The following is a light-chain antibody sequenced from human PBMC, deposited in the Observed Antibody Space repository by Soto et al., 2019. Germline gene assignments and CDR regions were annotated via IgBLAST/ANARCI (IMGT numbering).Light chain of an antibody. Sequence: QSALTQPRSVSGSPGQSVTISCTGTNSDIGNYNYVSWYQQHPGKAPKVMIYDVSKRPSGVPDRFSGSKSGNTASLTISGLQAEDDADYYCCSYPVSHTWVFGGGTKLTVL. J-gene: IGLJ3*02. V-gene: IGLV2-11*01. CDR3: CSYPVSHTWV. CDR1: NSDIGNYNY. CDR2: DVS.